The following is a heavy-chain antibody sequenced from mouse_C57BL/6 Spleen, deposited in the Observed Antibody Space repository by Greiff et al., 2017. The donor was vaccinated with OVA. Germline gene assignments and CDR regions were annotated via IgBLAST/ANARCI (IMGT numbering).Heavy chain of an antibody. CDR1: GYTFTSYW. D-gene: IGHD1-1*01. J-gene: IGHJ4*01. CDR3: ARRGLFISAMDY. CDR2: IYPGSGST. V-gene: IGHV1-55*01. Sequence: QVQLQQPGAELVKPGASVKMSCKASGYTFTSYWITWVKQRPGHGLEWIGDIYPGSGSTNYNEKFKSKATLTVDTSSSTAYMQLSILTSEDSAVYYCARRGLFISAMDYWGKGTSVTVSS.